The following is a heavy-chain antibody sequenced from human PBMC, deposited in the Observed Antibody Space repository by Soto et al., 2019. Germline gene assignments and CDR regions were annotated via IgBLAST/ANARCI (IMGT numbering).Heavy chain of an antibody. J-gene: IGHJ4*02. Sequence: QVQLVQSGAEVRKPGSSVKVSCEASGGTFSSYALNWMRQAPGQGLEWMGGIIPLFGTTTYAEKFQGRVTITADESTRTVFLELSSLPSEDTPVYYCARDGGGATFDYWGQGTLVTVSS. CDR3: ARDGGGATFDY. V-gene: IGHV1-69*12. CDR1: GGTFSSYA. CDR2: IIPLFGTT. D-gene: IGHD1-26*01.